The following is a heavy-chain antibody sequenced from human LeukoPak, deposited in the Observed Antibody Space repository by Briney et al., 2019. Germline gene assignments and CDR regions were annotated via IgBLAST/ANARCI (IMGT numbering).Heavy chain of an antibody. J-gene: IGHJ3*02. CDR1: GFTFSNYD. CDR2: IDTAGVT. V-gene: IGHV3-13*04. CDR3: ARGGKPAAFDI. Sequence: GGSLRLSCAASGFTFSNYDMHWVRQPTGKGLEWISAIDTAGVTYYSGSVKGRFTISRENAKNSFYLQMNSLRAGDPAVYYCARGGKPAAFDIWGQGTMVTVSS. D-gene: IGHD1-14*01.